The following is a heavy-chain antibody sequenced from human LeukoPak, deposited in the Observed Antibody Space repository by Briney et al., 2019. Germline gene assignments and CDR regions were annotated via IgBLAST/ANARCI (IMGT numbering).Heavy chain of an antibody. CDR3: ARVSSSSRDH. CDR1: GFSFNDYS. Sequence: GGSLRLSCAASGFSFNDYSMNWVRQAPGKGLEWVSSISNSGHYIYNADSVRGRFTISRDVTRNSLYLQMNSLRAEDTAVYYCARVSSSSRDHWGQGTLVTVSS. D-gene: IGHD6-13*01. CDR2: ISNSGHYI. J-gene: IGHJ5*02. V-gene: IGHV3-21*01.